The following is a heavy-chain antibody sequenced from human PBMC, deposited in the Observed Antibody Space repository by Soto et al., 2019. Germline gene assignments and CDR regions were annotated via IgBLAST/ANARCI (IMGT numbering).Heavy chain of an antibody. CDR3: ARQEGYSTAWYPFDY. Sequence: PSETLSLTCTVSGGSISSYYWNWVRQPPGKGLEWIGNIYSSGGTNYNPSLKSRVTMSVDTSKNQFSLKMTSVTAADTAVYFCARQEGYSTAWYPFDYWGQGTLVTVSS. V-gene: IGHV4-59*08. J-gene: IGHJ4*02. D-gene: IGHD6-19*01. CDR1: GGSISSYY. CDR2: IYSSGGT.